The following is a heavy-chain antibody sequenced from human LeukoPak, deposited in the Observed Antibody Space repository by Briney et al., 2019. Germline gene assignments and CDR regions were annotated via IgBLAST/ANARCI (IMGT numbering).Heavy chain of an antibody. CDR3: AKDPMTTVTTVDSD. J-gene: IGHJ4*02. CDR1: GFTFSSYS. CDR2: IRSSSSYI. Sequence: PGGSLRLSCAASGFTFSSYSMNWVRQAPGKGLEWVSSIRSSSSYIYYADSLKGRFTISRDNSKNTLYLQMNSLRAEDTAVYYCAKDPMTTVTTVDSDWGQGTLVTVSS. V-gene: IGHV3-21*04. D-gene: IGHD4-17*01.